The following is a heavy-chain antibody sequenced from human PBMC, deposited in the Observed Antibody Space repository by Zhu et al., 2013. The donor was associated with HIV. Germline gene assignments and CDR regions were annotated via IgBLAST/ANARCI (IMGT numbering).Heavy chain of an antibody. J-gene: IGHJ3*02. Sequence: QAQLMQSGPEVKKPGASVKVSCKASGYIFTSSVIRWVRQAPGQGLEWMGWITPNGGGTSYAQKFQGRVTMTRDTSISAAYMELTRLTSDDSAVYYCARDRAPARAFDIWGQGTTVTVSS. CDR1: GYIFTSSV. CDR3: ARDRAPARAFDI. CDR2: ITPNGGGT. V-gene: IGHV1-2*02. D-gene: IGHD3-10*01.